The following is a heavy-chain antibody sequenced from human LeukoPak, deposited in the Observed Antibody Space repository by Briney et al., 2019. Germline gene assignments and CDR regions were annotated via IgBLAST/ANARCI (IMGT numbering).Heavy chain of an antibody. J-gene: IGHJ4*02. CDR3: ARTNLGSGWRFDF. V-gene: IGHV3-11*06. CDR2: ISSSSSHT. Sequence: GGSLRLSCGASEFAFSDFYMTWIRQAPGQGLEWMSYISSSSSHTNYADSVKGRFTISRDNAKNSLYLQMNSLRAEDTAVYYCARTNLGSGWRFDFWGQGTLVSVSS. CDR1: EFAFSDFY. D-gene: IGHD6-19*01.